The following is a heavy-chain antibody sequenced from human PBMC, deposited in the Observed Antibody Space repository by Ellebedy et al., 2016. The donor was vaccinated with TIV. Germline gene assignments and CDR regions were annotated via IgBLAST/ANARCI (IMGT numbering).Heavy chain of an antibody. V-gene: IGHV3-9*01. CDR2: ISWNSGSI. Sequence: GGSLRLSXAASGFTFDDYAMHWVRQAPGKGLEWVSGISWNSGSIGYADSVKGRFTISRDNAKNSLYLQMNSLRAEDTALYYCAKDWDSGSYSSYYYMDVWGKGTTVTVSS. CDR3: AKDWDSGSYSSYYYMDV. J-gene: IGHJ6*03. D-gene: IGHD1-26*01. CDR1: GFTFDDYA.